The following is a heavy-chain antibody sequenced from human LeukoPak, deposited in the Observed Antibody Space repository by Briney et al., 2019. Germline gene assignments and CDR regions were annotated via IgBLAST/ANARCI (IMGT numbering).Heavy chain of an antibody. CDR2: ISGSGGRT. CDR1: GFTFSSYA. D-gene: IGHD4-17*01. V-gene: IGHV3-23*01. CDR3: AKDPATTVPYWYFDL. Sequence: GRSLRLSCAASGFTFSSYAMSWVRQAPGKGLEWVSAISGSGGRTYYTDSVKGRFTISRDNSKNTLYLQRNSLRAEDTAVYYCAKDPATTVPYWYFDLWGRGTLVTVSS. J-gene: IGHJ2*01.